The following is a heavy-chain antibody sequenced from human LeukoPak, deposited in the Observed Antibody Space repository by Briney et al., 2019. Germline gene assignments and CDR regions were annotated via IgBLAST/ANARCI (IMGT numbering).Heavy chain of an antibody. Sequence: GGSLRLSCAASGFTVSSNYMSWVRQAPGKGLEWVSVIYSGGSTYYADSVKGRFTISRDNAKNSLYLQMNSLRAEDTAVYYCASQNYYDSSGYYEVFDYWGQGTLVTVSS. J-gene: IGHJ4*02. CDR2: IYSGGST. V-gene: IGHV3-66*04. CDR1: GFTVSSNY. CDR3: ASQNYYDSSGYYEVFDY. D-gene: IGHD3-22*01.